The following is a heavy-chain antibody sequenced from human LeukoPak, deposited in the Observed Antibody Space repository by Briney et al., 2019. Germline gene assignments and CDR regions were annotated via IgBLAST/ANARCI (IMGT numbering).Heavy chain of an antibody. Sequence: KPSETLSLTCTVSGGSISSSSYYWGWIRQPPGKGLEWIGSIYYSGSTYYNPSLKSRVTISVDTSKNQFSLKLSSVTAADTAVYYCARCGYDILTGYPRGMDVWGQGTTVTVSS. D-gene: IGHD3-9*01. V-gene: IGHV4-39*07. CDR2: IYYSGST. CDR1: GGSISSSSYY. J-gene: IGHJ6*02. CDR3: ARCGYDILTGYPRGMDV.